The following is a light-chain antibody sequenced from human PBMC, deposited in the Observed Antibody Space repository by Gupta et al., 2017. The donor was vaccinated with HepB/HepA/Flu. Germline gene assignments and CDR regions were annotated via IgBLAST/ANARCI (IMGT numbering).Light chain of an antibody. J-gene: IGKJ2*01. Sequence: DIHMTQSPSSLSASVGDRVTITCRASQGISNYLAWYKQKPGKGPKLLIYAAATWQAGVTSRFSGSGSGKDLTLTISSRQQEDVATYYCQKDNSYPPHTFGQGTKLEIK. CDR3: QKDNSYPPHT. V-gene: IGKV1-27*01. CDR1: QGISNY. CDR2: AAA.